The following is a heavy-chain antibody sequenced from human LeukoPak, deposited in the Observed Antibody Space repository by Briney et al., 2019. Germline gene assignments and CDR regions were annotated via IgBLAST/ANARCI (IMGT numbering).Heavy chain of an antibody. CDR3: ARARIVGPIDY. CDR1: GGSISGYS. D-gene: IGHD1-26*01. V-gene: IGHV4-59*01. CDR2: INYSGNT. Sequence: ASETLALTCAVSGGSISGYSWSWIRRPPGKGLEWIGFINYSGNTNYKSSLKSRVTISVDTSKNQFSLKLSSVTAADTAVYFCARARIVGPIDYWGQGTLVTVSS. J-gene: IGHJ4*02.